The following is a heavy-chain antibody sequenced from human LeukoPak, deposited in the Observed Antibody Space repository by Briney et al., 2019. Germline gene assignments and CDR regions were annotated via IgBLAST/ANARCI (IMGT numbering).Heavy chain of an antibody. Sequence: PGGSLRLSCAASGFSFSGYGMHWVRQAPGKGLEWVTFIRYDGSTKSYADSVKGRFTIARGNSKNTLYLQMSSLRAEDTAVYFCAKDYNNGFDYWGQGTLVTVSS. J-gene: IGHJ4*02. CDR2: IRYDGSTK. CDR1: GFSFSGYG. D-gene: IGHD1-14*01. CDR3: AKDYNNGFDY. V-gene: IGHV3-30*02.